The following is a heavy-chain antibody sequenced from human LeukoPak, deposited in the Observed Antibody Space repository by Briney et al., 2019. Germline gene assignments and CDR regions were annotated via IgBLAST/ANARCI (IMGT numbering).Heavy chain of an antibody. Sequence: GGALRLSCAASGFTFSDHYMDWVRLAPGKGLEWVGRTRNKANSYTTEYAASVKGRFTISRDDSQNSLYLQMNSPKSEDTAVYYCVRVVHITANYPFDYWGQGTLVTVSS. D-gene: IGHD2-21*01. V-gene: IGHV3-72*01. CDR2: TRNKANSYTT. CDR3: VRVVHITANYPFDY. CDR1: GFTFSDHY. J-gene: IGHJ4*02.